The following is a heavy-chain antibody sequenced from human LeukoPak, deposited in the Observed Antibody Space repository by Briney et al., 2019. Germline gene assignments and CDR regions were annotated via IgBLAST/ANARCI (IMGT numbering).Heavy chain of an antibody. J-gene: IGHJ4*02. V-gene: IGHV1-46*01. CDR3: AREESGGYFDY. CDR2: INPTGTGT. CDR1: GYTFSNYY. D-gene: IGHD2-8*02. Sequence: ASVKVSCKASGYTFSNYYMHWVRQAPGLGHEWMGLINPTGTGTNYAQKFRGRVTLTRDTSTTTVYMELSSLRSEDSAVYYCAREESGGYFDYWGQGTLVTVSS.